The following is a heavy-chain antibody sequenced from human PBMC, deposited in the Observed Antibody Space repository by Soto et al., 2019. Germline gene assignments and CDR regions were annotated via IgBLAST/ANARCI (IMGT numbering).Heavy chain of an antibody. D-gene: IGHD4-4*01. CDR3: AREGAAPVTTLGTFDY. Sequence: GGSLRLSCAASGFTVSSNYMSWVRQAPGKGLEWVSVIYSGGSTYYADSVKGRFTISRDNSKNTLYLQMNSLRAEDTAVYYCAREGAAPVTTLGTFDYWGQGTLVTVSS. V-gene: IGHV3-66*01. CDR2: IYSGGST. J-gene: IGHJ4*02. CDR1: GFTVSSNY.